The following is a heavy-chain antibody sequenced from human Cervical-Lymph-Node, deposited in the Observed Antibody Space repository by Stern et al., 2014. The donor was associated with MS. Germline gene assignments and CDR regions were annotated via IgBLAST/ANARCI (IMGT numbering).Heavy chain of an antibody. J-gene: IGHJ5*01. CDR1: GYTFTSDD. Sequence: QLGQSGAEVRKPGASVKVSCKASGYTFTSDDINWVRQAPGQGLEWMGWMNPDTGDTGFAQKFQGRVTMTRDTSITTAFIELSNLTSDDTAVYYCTKAWDSWGPGSLIIVSS. CDR3: TKAWDS. V-gene: IGHV1-8*01. CDR2: MNPDTGDT.